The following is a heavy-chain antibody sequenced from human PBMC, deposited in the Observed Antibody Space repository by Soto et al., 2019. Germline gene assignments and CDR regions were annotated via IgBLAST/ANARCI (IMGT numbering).Heavy chain of an antibody. Sequence: EVQLLESGGGLIQPGGSLRLSCAASGFTFSSYAMSWVRQAPGKGLEWVSVISGRGGSTYYADSVKGRFTISRDNSKNTLHMQMNSLRAEDTAVYYCAKDWEGEWLTASYGLDVWGQGTTVTVSS. D-gene: IGHD3-16*01. CDR2: ISGRGGST. CDR1: GFTFSSYA. V-gene: IGHV3-23*01. J-gene: IGHJ6*02. CDR3: AKDWEGEWLTASYGLDV.